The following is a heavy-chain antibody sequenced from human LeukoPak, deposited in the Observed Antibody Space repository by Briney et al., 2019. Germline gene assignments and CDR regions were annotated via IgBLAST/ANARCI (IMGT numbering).Heavy chain of an antibody. Sequence: PSETLSLTCTVSGDSISSNSYYWGWIRQPPGKGLEWIGSIYYSGSTYYNPSLKGRVTVSVDTAKSQFSLKVSSVTAADTAVYYCARHYYDRSGYYSTPHYFDYWGQGTLVTVSS. CDR3: ARHYYDRSGYYSTPHYFDY. J-gene: IGHJ4*02. CDR1: GDSISSNSYY. D-gene: IGHD3-22*01. V-gene: IGHV4-39*01. CDR2: IYYSGST.